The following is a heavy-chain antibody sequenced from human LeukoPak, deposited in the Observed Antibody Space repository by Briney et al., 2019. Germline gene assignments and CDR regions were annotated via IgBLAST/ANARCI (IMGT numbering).Heavy chain of an antibody. D-gene: IGHD3-3*01. CDR1: GGSISSGSYY. CDR2: IYYSGST. V-gene: IGHV4-39*01. Sequence: SETLSLTCTVSGGSISSGSYYWGWIRQPPGKGLEWIGSIYYSGSTYYNPSLKSRVTISVDTSKNQFSLKLSSVTAADTAVYYCARHVPLYYDFWSVPIDCWGQGTLVTVSS. CDR3: ARHVPLYYDFWSVPIDC. J-gene: IGHJ4*02.